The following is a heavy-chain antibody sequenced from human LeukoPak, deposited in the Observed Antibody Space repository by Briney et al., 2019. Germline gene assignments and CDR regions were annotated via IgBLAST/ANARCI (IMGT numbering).Heavy chain of an antibody. CDR3: ARLGGVRGYYYYYMDV. Sequence: SETLSLTCTVSGDSISSGTYYWGWMPQPQGKGLEWIGNIHYGGSTYYNPSLKSRVTISVDTSKKQFSLKLSSVTAADTALYYCARLGGVRGYYYYYMDVWGKGTTVTVSS. CDR1: GDSISSGTYY. D-gene: IGHD3-10*01. J-gene: IGHJ6*03. CDR2: IHYGGST. V-gene: IGHV4-39*01.